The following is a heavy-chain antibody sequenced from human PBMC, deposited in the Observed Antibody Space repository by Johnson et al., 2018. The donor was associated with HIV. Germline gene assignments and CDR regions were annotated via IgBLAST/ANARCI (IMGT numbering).Heavy chain of an antibody. CDR1: EFTFSRFA. V-gene: IGHV3-30*14. D-gene: IGHD2-21*02. CDR3: ARVTVCGGDCYSSAFDI. CDR2: ISYDGNNK. Sequence: QVQLVESGGGVVRPGRSLRLSCAACEFTFSRFAMHWVRQAPGKGLEWVAVISYDGNNKYYADSEKGRFTISRDNSKNTLYLQMGSLRAEDMAVYYCARVTVCGGDCYSSAFDIWGQGTMVTVSS. J-gene: IGHJ3*02.